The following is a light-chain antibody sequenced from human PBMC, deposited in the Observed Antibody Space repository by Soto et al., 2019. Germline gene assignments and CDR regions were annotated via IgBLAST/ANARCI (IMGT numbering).Light chain of an antibody. J-gene: IGKJ1*01. CDR2: DAS. CDR3: QHYNSHPCP. Sequence: DVPMYLSPFALCASVGARVALTGLASQSISSWLAWYQQKPGKAPKLLIYDASSLESGVPSRFSGSGSGTEFTLTITSLQPDDCTTYYSQHYNSHPCPSGQVTK. V-gene: IGKV1-5*01. CDR1: QSISSW.